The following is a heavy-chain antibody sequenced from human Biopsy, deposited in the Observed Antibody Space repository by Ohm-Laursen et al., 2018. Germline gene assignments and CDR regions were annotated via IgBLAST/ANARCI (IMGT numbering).Heavy chain of an antibody. J-gene: IGHJ4*02. D-gene: IGHD3-22*01. CDR1: GGSLNNHY. CDR3: ARHDRSGYWGLDY. V-gene: IGHV4-4*08. Sequence: SQTLSLTCSVSGGSLNNHYWSWIRQSPGKGLEWPAYIYSSGRTNYNPSLKSRIIVSVDTSKNQLSLKVTSVTATDTAKYYCARHDRSGYWGLDYWGQGALVTVSA. CDR2: IYSSGRT.